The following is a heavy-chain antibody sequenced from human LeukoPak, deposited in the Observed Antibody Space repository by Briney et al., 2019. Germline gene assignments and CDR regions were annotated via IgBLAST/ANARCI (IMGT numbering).Heavy chain of an antibody. CDR2: TNPNSGGT. D-gene: IGHD5-18*01. CDR1: GYTFTGYY. Sequence: ASVKVSCKASGYTFTGYYLHWVRQAPGQGLEWMGWTNPNSGGTDYAQKFQGRVTMTRDTSISTAYMELSSLRSDDTAVYYCARAGYSYGYYGMDVWGQGTSVIVSS. V-gene: IGHV1-2*02. J-gene: IGHJ6*02. CDR3: ARAGYSYGYYGMDV.